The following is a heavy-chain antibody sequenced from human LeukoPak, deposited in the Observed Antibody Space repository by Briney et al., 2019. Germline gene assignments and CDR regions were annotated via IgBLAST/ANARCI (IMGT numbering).Heavy chain of an antibody. CDR1: GGSINSYY. J-gene: IGHJ2*01. D-gene: IGHD3-22*01. V-gene: IGHV4-59*01. Sequence: PETLSLTCTVSGGSINSYYWSWIRQPPGKGLEWIGYIYYSGNTNYNPSLKSRVSISIDTSKNQLSLRLSSVTAADTAVYYCARDRDSSGLRDFDLWGRGTLVTVSA. CDR2: IYYSGNT. CDR3: ARDRDSSGLRDFDL.